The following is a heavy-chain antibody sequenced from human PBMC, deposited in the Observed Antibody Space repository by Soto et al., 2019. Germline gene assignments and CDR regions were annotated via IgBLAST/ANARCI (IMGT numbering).Heavy chain of an antibody. CDR3: VLRPIVVPGTRVFSWFDP. D-gene: IGHD6-19*01. CDR2: IYWDDDK. J-gene: IGHJ5*02. CDR1: GFALSTSGVG. Sequence: QITLKETGPTLVKPTQTLTLTCTFSGFALSTSGVGVGWIRQPPGKALERLALIYWDDDKRYSPSLKSRLTISKDTSRKQVVLTMTNMDPVDTSAYYCVLRPIVVPGTRVFSWFDPCGPGTLVTVSS. V-gene: IGHV2-5*02.